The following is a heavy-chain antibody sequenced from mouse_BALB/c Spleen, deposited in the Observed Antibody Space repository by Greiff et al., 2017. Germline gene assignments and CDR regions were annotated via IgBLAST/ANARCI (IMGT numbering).Heavy chain of an antibody. CDR3: ARSLRLRDYAMDY. D-gene: IGHD1-2*01. V-gene: IGHV5-4*02. CDR1: GFTFSDYY. J-gene: IGHJ4*01. Sequence: EVQLVESGGGLVKPGGSLKLSCAASGFTFSDYYMYWVRQTPEKRLEWVATISDGGSYTYYPDSVKGRFTISRDNAKNNLYLQMSSLKSEDTAMYYCARSLRLRDYAMDYWGQGTSVTVSS. CDR2: ISDGGSYT.